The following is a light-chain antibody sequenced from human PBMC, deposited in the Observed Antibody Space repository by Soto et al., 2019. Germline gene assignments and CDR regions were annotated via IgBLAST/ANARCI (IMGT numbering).Light chain of an antibody. Sequence: DIQMTQSPSTLPASVGEKVTITCRASQTINNWLAWYQQKPGKAPKLLIYKTSNLQSGVPSRFSGSGSGTEFTLTISCLQPDDVATYYCQQYSSYSVYTFGQGTKVEIK. CDR1: QTINNW. V-gene: IGKV1-5*03. J-gene: IGKJ2*01. CDR3: QQYSSYSVYT. CDR2: KTS.